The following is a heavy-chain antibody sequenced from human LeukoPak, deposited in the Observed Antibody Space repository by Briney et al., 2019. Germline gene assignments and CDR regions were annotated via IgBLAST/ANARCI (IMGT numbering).Heavy chain of an antibody. Sequence: GGSLRLSCAASGFTFSSYWMSWVRQAPGKGLEWVANIKQDGSEKYYVDSVKGRFTISRDNAKNSLYLQMNSLRAEDTAVYYCAREGRGIVGATRPLNFDYWGQGTLVTVSS. J-gene: IGHJ4*02. CDR2: IKQDGSEK. CDR3: AREGRGIVGATRPLNFDY. CDR1: GFTFSSYW. V-gene: IGHV3-7*01. D-gene: IGHD1-26*01.